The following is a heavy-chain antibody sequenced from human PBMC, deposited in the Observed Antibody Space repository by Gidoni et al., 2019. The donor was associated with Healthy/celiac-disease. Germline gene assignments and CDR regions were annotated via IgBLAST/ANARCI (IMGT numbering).Heavy chain of an antibody. D-gene: IGHD2-2*01. Sequence: QVQLQESGPGLVKPSETLSLTCTVSGGSISSYYWSWIRQPPGKGLEWIGYIYYSGSTNYNPSLKSRVTISVDTSKNQFSLKLSSVTAADTAVYYCARLLSYQAWYNWFDPWGQGTLVTVSS. CDR2: IYYSGST. J-gene: IGHJ5*02. CDR1: GGSISSYY. V-gene: IGHV4-59*08. CDR3: ARLLSYQAWYNWFDP.